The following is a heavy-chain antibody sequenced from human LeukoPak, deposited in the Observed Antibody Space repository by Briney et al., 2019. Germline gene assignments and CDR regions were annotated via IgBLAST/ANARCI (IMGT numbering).Heavy chain of an antibody. CDR3: PRGRMGGVFDD. V-gene: IGHV3-48*03. J-gene: IGHJ4*02. CDR1: GFTFSSYQ. CDR2: VSSTGSAT. Sequence: GGSLRLSCAASGFTFSSYQMNWVRQAPRKGLEWVSSVSSTGSATYYADSVKGRFTISRDNAKNSLYLQMNSLRVEDTAIYYCPRGRMGGVFDDWGQGTLVTVSS. D-gene: IGHD3-16*01.